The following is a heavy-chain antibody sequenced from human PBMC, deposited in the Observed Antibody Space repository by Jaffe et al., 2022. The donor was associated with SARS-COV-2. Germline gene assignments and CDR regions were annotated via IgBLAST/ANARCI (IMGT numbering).Heavy chain of an antibody. CDR2: ISYYGSEE. D-gene: IGHD6-6*01. CDR1: GFTFSSYT. Sequence: QVQLVESGGDVVQPGRSLRLSCAASGFTFSSYTMHWVRQAPGKGLEWVAVISYYGSEENYADSVKGRFTISRDNSKDTLYLQMDSLRGDDTAVYYCARDFVAFTSISYRDSFAVWGRGTMVTVSS. J-gene: IGHJ3*01. V-gene: IGHV3-30*04. CDR3: ARDFVAFTSISYRDSFAV.